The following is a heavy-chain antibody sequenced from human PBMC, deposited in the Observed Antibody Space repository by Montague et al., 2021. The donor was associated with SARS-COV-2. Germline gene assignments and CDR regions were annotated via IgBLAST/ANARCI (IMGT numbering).Heavy chain of an antibody. J-gene: IGHJ4*02. CDR2: INHRGTS. V-gene: IGHV4-34*01. CDR3: ARGRQHFNMIVVVMTGGEYYLDY. Sequence: SETLSLTCAVYGGSFSDYFWTWIRQPPGKGLEWIGEINHRGTSNYNPSLKSRVSISVDTSKNQLSLYLGSVTAADTAVYYCARGRQHFNMIVVVMTGGEYYLDYWGQGTLVTVSS. CDR1: GGSFSDYF. D-gene: IGHD3-22*01.